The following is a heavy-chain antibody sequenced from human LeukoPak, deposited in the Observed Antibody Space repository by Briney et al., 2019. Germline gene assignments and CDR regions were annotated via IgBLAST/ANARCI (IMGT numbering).Heavy chain of an antibody. CDR1: GFTFSDYY. D-gene: IGHD3-3*01. V-gene: IGHV3-11*04. CDR3: ARSAPYYDFWSGYYFIFDY. J-gene: IGHJ4*02. CDR2: ISSSGSTI. Sequence: GGSLRLSCAASGFTFSDYYMSWIRQAPGKGLEWVSYISSSGSTIYYADSVKGRFTISRDNAKNSLYLQMNSLRAEDTAVYYCARSAPYYDFWSGYYFIFDYWGQGTLVTVSS.